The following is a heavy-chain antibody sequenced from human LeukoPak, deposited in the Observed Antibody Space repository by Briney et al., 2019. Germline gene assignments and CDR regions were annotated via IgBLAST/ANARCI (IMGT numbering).Heavy chain of an antibody. V-gene: IGHV3-23*01. J-gene: IGHJ4*02. Sequence: PGGSLRLSCAASGFTFSSYAMTWVRQAPGKGLEGVSTIRSGAYTYYADSVKGRLSVSRDNSKNTLYLEMNSLRAEDAAVYYCARISVVSRSGPLDYWGQGTLVTVSS. CDR3: ARISVVSRSGPLDY. CDR1: GFTFSSYA. CDR2: IRSGAYT. D-gene: IGHD3-10*01.